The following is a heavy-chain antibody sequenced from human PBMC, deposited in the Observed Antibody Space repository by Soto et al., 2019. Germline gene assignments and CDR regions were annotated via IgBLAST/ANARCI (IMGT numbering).Heavy chain of an antibody. J-gene: IGHJ4*02. CDR1: GSTFISYG. D-gene: IGHD3-16*01. CDR2: IWYDGSNK. Sequence: QVQLVESGGGVVQPGRSLRLSCAASGSTFISYGMHWVRQAPGKGLEWVALIWYDGSNKYYADSVKGRFTISRDNSKNTLYLQMNSLRAEDTAVYYCARDQGGYFDYWGQGTLVTVSS. CDR3: ARDQGGYFDY. V-gene: IGHV3-33*01.